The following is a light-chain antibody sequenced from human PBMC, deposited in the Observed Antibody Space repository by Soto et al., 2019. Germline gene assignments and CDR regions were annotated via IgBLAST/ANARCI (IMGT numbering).Light chain of an antibody. CDR2: GAS. J-gene: IGKJ5*01. Sequence: EIVLTQSPGTLSLSPGERATLSCRASQSVSSSYLAWYQQKPGQAPRLFIHGASIRATGIPDRFSGSGSGTDFTLTISRLEPEDFAVYYCQQHGSSPPITFGQGTRLEIK. V-gene: IGKV3-20*01. CDR1: QSVSSSY. CDR3: QQHGSSPPIT.